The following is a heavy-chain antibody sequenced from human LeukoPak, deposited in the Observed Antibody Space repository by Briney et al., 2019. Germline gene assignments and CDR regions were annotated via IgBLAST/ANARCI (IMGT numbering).Heavy chain of an antibody. Sequence: GGSLRLSCAASGFTFSGFAMSWIRQAPGKGLEWVSSISRSGESTFYADSVRGRFTISRDNSKNTLYLQMNSLRAEDTAVYYCAREGSYYFDHWGQGTLVTVSS. CDR2: ISRSGEST. J-gene: IGHJ4*02. CDR1: GFTFSGFA. V-gene: IGHV3-23*01. CDR3: AREGSYYFDH.